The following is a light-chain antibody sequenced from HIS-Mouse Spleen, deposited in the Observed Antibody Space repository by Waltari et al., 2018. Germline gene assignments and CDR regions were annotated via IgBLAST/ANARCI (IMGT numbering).Light chain of an antibody. V-gene: IGLV2-23*01. CDR2: EGS. Sequence: QSALTQPASVSGSPGQSITISCTGTSSDVGSYNLVSWYQQHPGKAPKRMIYEGSQRPSGVANRFSGSKSGNTACLTISGLQAEDEADYYCCSYAGSSTWVFGGGTKLTVL. J-gene: IGLJ3*02. CDR3: CSYAGSSTWV. CDR1: SSDVGSYNL.